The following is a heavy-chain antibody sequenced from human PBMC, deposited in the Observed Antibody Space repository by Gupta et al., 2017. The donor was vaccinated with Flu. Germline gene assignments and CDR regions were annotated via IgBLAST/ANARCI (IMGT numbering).Heavy chain of an antibody. CDR2: IYSGGST. Sequence: EVQLVESGGGLIQPGGSLRLSCAASGFTVSGNYMSWVRQAPGKGLEWVSVIYSGGSTYYADSVKGRFTISRDNAKNTLYLQMNSLRAEDTAVYYCASKQGGHCSSTSCYILDYWGQGTLVTVSS. V-gene: IGHV3-53*01. J-gene: IGHJ4*02. D-gene: IGHD2-2*02. CDR3: ASKQGGHCSSTSCYILDY. CDR1: GFTVSGNY.